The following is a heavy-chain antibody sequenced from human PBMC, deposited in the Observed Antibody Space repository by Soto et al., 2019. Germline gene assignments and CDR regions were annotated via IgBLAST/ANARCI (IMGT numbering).Heavy chain of an antibody. CDR3: ARVGTNDYGDYALWY. V-gene: IGHV4-4*02. J-gene: IGHJ4*02. CDR1: GGSISSSNW. Sequence: SETLSLTCAVSGGSISSSNWWSWVRQPPGKGLEWIGEIYHSGSTNYNPSLKSRVTISVDKSKNQFSLKLSSVTAADTAVYYCARVGTNDYGDYALWYWGQGTLVTVS. CDR2: IYHSGST. D-gene: IGHD4-17*01.